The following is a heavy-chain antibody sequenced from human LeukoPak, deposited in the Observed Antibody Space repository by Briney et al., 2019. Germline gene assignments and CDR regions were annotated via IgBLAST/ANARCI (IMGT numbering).Heavy chain of an antibody. CDR2: ISGSGGST. CDR3: AREGYSGYDWVYYYYYYMDV. CDR1: GFTFSSYA. V-gene: IGHV3-23*01. D-gene: IGHD5-12*01. Sequence: PGGSLRLSCAASGFTFSSYAMSWVRQAPGKGLEWVSAISGSGGSTYYADSVKGRFTISRDNSKNSLYLQMNSLRAEDTAVYYCAREGYSGYDWVYYYYYYMDVWGKGTTVTVSS. J-gene: IGHJ6*03.